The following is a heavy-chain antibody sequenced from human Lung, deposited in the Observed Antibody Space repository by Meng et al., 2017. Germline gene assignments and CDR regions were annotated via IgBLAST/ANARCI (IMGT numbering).Heavy chain of an antibody. CDR3: ARGTRVSCTGVICYPFDF. J-gene: IGHJ4*02. V-gene: IGHV3-23*01. D-gene: IGHD2-8*02. CDR2: ISGSGGST. CDR1: GFTFSSYA. Sequence: EVQLLESGGGLVQPGGSLRLSWAASGFTFSSYAMSWVRQAPGKGLEWVSAISGSGGSTYYADSVKGRFTISRDNSKNTLYLQMNSLRADDTAIYYCARGTRVSCTGVICYPFDFWGQGTLVTVSS.